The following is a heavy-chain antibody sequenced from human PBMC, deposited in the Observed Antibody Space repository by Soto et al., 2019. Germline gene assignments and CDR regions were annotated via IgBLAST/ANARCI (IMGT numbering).Heavy chain of an antibody. CDR3: VRDWTHYDSSGPGDY. D-gene: IGHD3-22*01. CDR2: INAGNGDT. J-gene: IGHJ4*02. Sequence: ASVKVSGKASGYTFSSYPMHWVRQAPGQRLEWMGWINAGNGDTKYSQKFQGRVTITRDTSAITAYMELSSLTSEDTAVYYCVRDWTHYDSSGPGDYWGQGTLVTVSS. CDR1: GYTFSSYP. V-gene: IGHV1-3*01.